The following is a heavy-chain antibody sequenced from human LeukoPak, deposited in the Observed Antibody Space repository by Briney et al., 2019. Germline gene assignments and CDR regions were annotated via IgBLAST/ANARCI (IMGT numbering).Heavy chain of an antibody. D-gene: IGHD3/OR15-3a*01. V-gene: IGHV3-30*03. CDR3: ARPNGLDALDI. CDR2: ISYDGSNK. J-gene: IGHJ3*02. CDR1: GFTFSSYG. Sequence: PGGSLRLSCAASGFTFSSYGMHWVRQAPGKGLEWVAVISYDGSNKYYADSVKGRFTISRDNSKNTLYLQMNSLRAEDTAVYYCARPNGLDALDIWGQGTMVTVSS.